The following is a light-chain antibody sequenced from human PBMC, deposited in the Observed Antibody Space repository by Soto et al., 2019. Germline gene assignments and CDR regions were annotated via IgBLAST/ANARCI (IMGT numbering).Light chain of an antibody. J-gene: IGKJ2*01. CDR1: QTVNNNY. V-gene: IGKV3-20*01. CDR2: AAS. CDR3: QQYGSSLYT. Sequence: EIVLTQSPGTLSLSPGERATLSCRAGQTVNNNYVAWSQQKSGQAPRLLIFAASSRATGIPDRFSGSGSGTDFTLTISRLEPEDFAVYDCQQYGSSLYTFGQGTKLEIK.